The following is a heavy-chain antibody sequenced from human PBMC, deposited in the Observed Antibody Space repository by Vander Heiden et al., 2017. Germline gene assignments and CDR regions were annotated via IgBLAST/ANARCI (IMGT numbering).Heavy chain of an antibody. D-gene: IGHD6-13*01. CDR3: ARCGSTWYVY. CDR1: GNTFTGYY. Sequence: QVQLVQSGAEVKKPGASVTVSCKASGNTFTGYYMHWVRQAPGQGLEWMGWINPNNGDTNYAQKFQGRVTLTRDTSITTAYMELRRLTSDDTAVYYCARCGSTWYVYWGQGTLVTVSS. J-gene: IGHJ4*02. CDR2: INPNNGDT. V-gene: IGHV1-2*02.